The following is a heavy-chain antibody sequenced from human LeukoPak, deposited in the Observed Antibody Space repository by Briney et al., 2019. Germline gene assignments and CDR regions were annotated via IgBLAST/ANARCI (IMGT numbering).Heavy chain of an antibody. D-gene: IGHD2-15*01. CDR1: GFTFSSYV. Sequence: GGSLRLSCAASGFTFSSYVMSWVRQAPGKGLEWVSSISSSSTYIYYADSVKGRFTISRDNAKNSLYLQMSSLRVEDTAVYYCARVGCSGGRCPGYGMDVWGQGTTVTVSS. V-gene: IGHV3-21*01. CDR3: ARVGCSGGRCPGYGMDV. J-gene: IGHJ6*02. CDR2: ISSSSTYI.